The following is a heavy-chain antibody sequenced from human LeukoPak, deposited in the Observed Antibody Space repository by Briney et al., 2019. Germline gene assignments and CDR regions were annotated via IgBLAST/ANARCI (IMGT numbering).Heavy chain of an antibody. CDR2: INPNSGGT. CDR1: GYTFTGYY. Sequence: PAVKVSCKASGYTFTGYYMHWVRQAPGQGLEWMGWINPNSGGTNYAQKFQGRVTMTRDTSISTAYMELSRLRSDDTAVYYCARDFRADYYDSSGYIDYWGQGTLVTVSS. V-gene: IGHV1-2*02. D-gene: IGHD3-22*01. J-gene: IGHJ4*02. CDR3: ARDFRADYYDSSGYIDY.